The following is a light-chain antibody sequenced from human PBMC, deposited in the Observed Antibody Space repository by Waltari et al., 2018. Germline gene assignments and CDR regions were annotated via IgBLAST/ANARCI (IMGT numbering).Light chain of an antibody. J-gene: IGKJ1*01. Sequence: IQMTQSPSTLSASVENRVPITCRTSQSSTIWLAWYQQKPGKAPKLLIYKASNLESGVPSRCSGSGSGTEFTLTISSLQPDDFATYYCQQYDNYWTFGQGTKVEIK. V-gene: IGKV1-5*03. CDR3: QQYDNYWT. CDR2: KAS. CDR1: QSSTIW.